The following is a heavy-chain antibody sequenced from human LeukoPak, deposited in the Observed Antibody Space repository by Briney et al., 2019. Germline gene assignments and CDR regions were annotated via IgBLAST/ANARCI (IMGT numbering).Heavy chain of an antibody. J-gene: IGHJ4*02. V-gene: IGHV4-59*01. D-gene: IGHD6-19*01. Sequence: PSETLSLTCTVSGGSISSYYWSWIRQSPGKGLEWIGYIYYSGSTNYNPSLKSRVTISVDTSKNQFSLKLSSVTAADTAVYYCARDRDSSGLFDYWGQGTLVTVSS. CDR3: ARDRDSSGLFDY. CDR1: GGSISSYY. CDR2: IYYSGST.